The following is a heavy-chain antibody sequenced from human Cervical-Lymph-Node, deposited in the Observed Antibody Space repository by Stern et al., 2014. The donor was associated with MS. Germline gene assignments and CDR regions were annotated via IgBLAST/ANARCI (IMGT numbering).Heavy chain of an antibody. CDR1: GDTFTSYY. CDR3: AREVGVYRYYYYGMDV. V-gene: IGHV1-46*01. D-gene: IGHD1-14*01. J-gene: IGHJ6*02. Sequence: VQLVESGAEVKTPGGSVKVSCKAYGDTFTSYYMHRGRQAPGQGLEWMGLITPSGGSTSYAQKFQGRVTMTRDTSTSTVYMELSSLRSEDTAVYYCAREVGVYRYYYYGMDVWGQGTTVTVSS. CDR2: ITPSGGST.